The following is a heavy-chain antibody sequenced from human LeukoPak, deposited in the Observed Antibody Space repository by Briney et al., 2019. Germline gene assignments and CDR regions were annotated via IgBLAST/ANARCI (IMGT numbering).Heavy chain of an antibody. V-gene: IGHV1-18*01. J-gene: IGHJ4*02. Sequence: GSVRVSCKASGYTFTSYGISWVRQAPGQGLEWVGWISGYNGNTNYAQTLQGRDTMTTETAPSTAYMELRSLRSDGTAVYYCARGRDYYDNSASDYFDYGGQGPLVTVPS. CDR1: GYTFTSYG. CDR3: ARGRDYYDNSASDYFDY. D-gene: IGHD3-22*01. CDR2: ISGYNGNT.